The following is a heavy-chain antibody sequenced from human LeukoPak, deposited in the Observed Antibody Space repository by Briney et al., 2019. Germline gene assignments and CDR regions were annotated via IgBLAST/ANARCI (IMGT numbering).Heavy chain of an antibody. D-gene: IGHD6-19*01. V-gene: IGHV4-59*01. CDR3: AKYRVAVAGTDYGMDV. CDR2: IYYSGST. J-gene: IGHJ6*02. CDR1: GGSISSYY. Sequence: SETPSLTCTVSGGSISSYYWSWIRQPPGKGLEWIGYIYYSGSTNYNPSLKSRVTISVDTSKNQFSLKLSSVTAADTAVYYCAKYRVAVAGTDYGMDVWGQGTTVTVSS.